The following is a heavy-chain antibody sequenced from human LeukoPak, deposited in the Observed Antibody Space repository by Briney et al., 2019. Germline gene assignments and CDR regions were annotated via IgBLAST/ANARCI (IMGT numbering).Heavy chain of an antibody. CDR2: IYYSGST. J-gene: IGHJ4*02. V-gene: IGHV4-30-4*01. CDR1: GGSISSGDHY. Sequence: SQTLSLTCTVSGGSISSGDHYWTWIRQPPGKGLEWIGYIYYSGSTYYNPSLKSRVTMSVDTSKNQFSLKLTSVTAADTAVYYCARVKRDTPDFDYWGQGTLVTVSS. D-gene: IGHD3-16*02. CDR3: ARVKRDTPDFDY.